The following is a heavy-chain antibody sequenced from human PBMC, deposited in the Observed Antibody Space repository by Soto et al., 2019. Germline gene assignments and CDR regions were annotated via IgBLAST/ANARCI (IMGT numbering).Heavy chain of an antibody. V-gene: IGHV4-59*11. CDR3: ASNTHFSSWSHFDS. CDR2: IYYSGST. CDR1: GRSSRSHY. D-gene: IGHD6-13*01. J-gene: IGHJ4*02. Sequence: PSETMSPTGPLSGRSSRSHYWRWIRQPPGKGLEWIGYIYYSGSTNYNPSLKSRVTISVDTSKNQFSLKLSSVTAADTAVYYCASNTHFSSWSHFDSWGQRTLVTVSS.